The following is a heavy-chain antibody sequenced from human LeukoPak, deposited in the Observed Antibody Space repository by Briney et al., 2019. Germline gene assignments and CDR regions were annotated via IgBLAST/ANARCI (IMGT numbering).Heavy chain of an antibody. Sequence: SGPTLVKPTRTLTLTCTFSGFSLSTSGVGVGWIRQPPGKALEWLALIYWDDDKRYSPSLKSRLTITKDTSKNQVVLTMTNMDPVDTATYYCAHVMITFGGVIVRVPYFQHWGQGTLVTVSS. CDR2: IYWDDDK. V-gene: IGHV2-5*02. CDR1: GFSLSTSGVG. D-gene: IGHD3-16*02. CDR3: AHVMITFGGVIVRVPYFQH. J-gene: IGHJ1*01.